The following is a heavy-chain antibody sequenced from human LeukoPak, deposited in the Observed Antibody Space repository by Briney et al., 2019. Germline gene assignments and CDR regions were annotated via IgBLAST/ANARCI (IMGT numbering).Heavy chain of an antibody. J-gene: IGHJ4*02. Sequence: SETLSLTCTVSGGSISSNSYYWGWIRQPPGKGLEWIGSIDYGGSTYDNPSLKGRVTISLDTSKSQFSLKLSSVTAADTAVYYCARDRSSSSYIDYWGQGTLVTVSS. CDR2: IDYGGST. CDR3: ARDRSSSSYIDY. V-gene: IGHV4-39*02. CDR1: GGSISSNSYY. D-gene: IGHD6-13*01.